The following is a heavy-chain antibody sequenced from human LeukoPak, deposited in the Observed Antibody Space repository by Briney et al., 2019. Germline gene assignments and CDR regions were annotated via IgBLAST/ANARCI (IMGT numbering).Heavy chain of an antibody. CDR2: ISASGGST. CDR3: AKDIQLST. Sequence: GGSLRLSCVVSGFTFSSYAMNWVRQAPGKGLEWVSGISASGGSTYYTNSVKGRFTISRDNSKNTLSLQMNSLRVEDTAIYYCAKDIQLSTWGLGTMVTVSS. D-gene: IGHD5-24*01. J-gene: IGHJ3*01. CDR1: GFTFSSYA. V-gene: IGHV3-23*01.